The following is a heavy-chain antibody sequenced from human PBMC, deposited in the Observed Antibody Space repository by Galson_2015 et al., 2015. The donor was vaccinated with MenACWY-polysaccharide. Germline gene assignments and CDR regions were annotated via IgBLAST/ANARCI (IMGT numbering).Heavy chain of an antibody. J-gene: IGHJ5*01. V-gene: IGHV4-61*02. CDR1: GGSITSGSYY. Sequence: TLSLTCTVSGGSITSGSYYWSWIRQLAVKGLEWIGRIYSSGSTNYNPSLKSRVTISIDTPKNQVSLRLSSVTAADTAVYYCTRGHFRTVGATSWFHPWGQGTLVTVSS. CDR3: TRGHFRTVGATSWFHP. CDR2: IYSSGST. D-gene: IGHD1-26*01.